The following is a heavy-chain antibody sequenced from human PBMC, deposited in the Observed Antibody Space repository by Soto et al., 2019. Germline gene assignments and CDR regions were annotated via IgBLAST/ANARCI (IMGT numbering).Heavy chain of an antibody. CDR3: ARAKGHMAVAGIDH. J-gene: IGHJ4*02. V-gene: IGHV2-70*12. CDR1: GFSLSTSGMC. D-gene: IGHD6-19*01. CDR2: IDSDDHK. Sequence: GSGPTLVNPTQTLTLTCTFSGFSLSTSGMCVTWIRQPPGKALEWLALIDSDDHKYYSTSLKTRLTISKDTPKNQVVLTVTNMDPVDTATYYCARAKGHMAVAGIDHWGQGTLVTVSS.